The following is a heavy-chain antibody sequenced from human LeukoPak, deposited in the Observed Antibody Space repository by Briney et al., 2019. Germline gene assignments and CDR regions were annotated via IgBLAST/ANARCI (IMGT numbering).Heavy chain of an antibody. V-gene: IGHV1-2*02. Sequence: ASVKVSCKASGYTFTGYYMHWVRQAPGQGLEWMGWINPNSGGTNYAQKFQGRVTMTRDTSISTAYMELSSLRSDDTAVYYCARDLEGNGDSPDIWGQGTMVTVSS. J-gene: IGHJ3*02. CDR2: INPNSGGT. CDR1: GYTFTGYY. D-gene: IGHD4-17*01. CDR3: ARDLEGNGDSPDI.